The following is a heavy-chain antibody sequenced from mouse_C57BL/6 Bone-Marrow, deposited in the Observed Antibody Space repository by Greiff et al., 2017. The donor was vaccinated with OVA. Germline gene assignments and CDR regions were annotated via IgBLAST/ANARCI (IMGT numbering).Heavy chain of an antibody. J-gene: IGHJ1*03. Sequence: EVQLQQSGPGLAKPSQTLSLTCSVTGYSITSDYWNWIRKFPGNKLEYMGYISYSGSTYYNPSLKSRISITRDTSKNQYYLQLNSVTTEDTATYYCASGGYDYGGVYWYFDVWGTGTTVTVSS. D-gene: IGHD2-4*01. V-gene: IGHV3-8*01. CDR3: ASGGYDYGGVYWYFDV. CDR1: GYSITSDY. CDR2: ISYSGST.